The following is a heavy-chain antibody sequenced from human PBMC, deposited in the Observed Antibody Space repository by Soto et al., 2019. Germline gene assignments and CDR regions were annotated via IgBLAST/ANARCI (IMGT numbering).Heavy chain of an antibody. CDR1: GYTFTSYY. V-gene: IGHV1-8*01. Sequence: ASVKVSCKASGYTFTSYYINWVRQATGQGLEWMGWMNPNSGNTGYAQKFQGRVTMTRNTSISTAYMELSSLRSEDTAVYYCARRRYYDILTGYWAFDIWGQGTMVTVSS. CDR2: MNPNSGNT. J-gene: IGHJ3*02. D-gene: IGHD3-9*01. CDR3: ARRRYYDILTGYWAFDI.